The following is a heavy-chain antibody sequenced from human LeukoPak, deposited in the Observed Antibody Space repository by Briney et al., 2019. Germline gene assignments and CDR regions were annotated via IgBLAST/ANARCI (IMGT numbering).Heavy chain of an antibody. J-gene: IGHJ4*02. CDR1: GFTFSSYS. D-gene: IGHD2/OR15-2a*01. Sequence: GGSLRLSCAASGFTFSSYSMNWVRQAPGKGLEWVSSISSGSSYIYYADSVKGRFTISRDNAKNSLYLQMNSLRAEDTAVYYCARDSIGPKSDSAQLLDYWGQGTLVTVSS. CDR3: ARDSIGPKSDSAQLLDY. V-gene: IGHV3-21*01. CDR2: ISSGSSYI.